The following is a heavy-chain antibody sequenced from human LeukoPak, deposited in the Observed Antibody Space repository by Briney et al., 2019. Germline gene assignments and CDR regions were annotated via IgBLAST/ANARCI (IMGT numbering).Heavy chain of an antibody. CDR1: GFTFDDYG. D-gene: IGHD3-16*01. CDR3: AREITFEAFDI. Sequence: GGSLRLSCAASGFTFDDYGMSWVRQAPGKGLEWVSGINWNGGSTGYADSVKGRFTISRDNSKNTLYLQMNSLRAEDTAVYYCAREITFEAFDIWGQGTMVTVSS. CDR2: INWNGGST. J-gene: IGHJ3*02. V-gene: IGHV3-20*04.